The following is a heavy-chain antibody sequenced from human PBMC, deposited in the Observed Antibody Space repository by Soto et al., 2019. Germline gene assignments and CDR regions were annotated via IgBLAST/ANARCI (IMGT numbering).Heavy chain of an antibody. D-gene: IGHD3-3*01. CDR3: ARDLAGLRFLEWLPSDAFDI. CDR2: IWYDGSNK. J-gene: IGHJ3*02. CDR1: GFTFSSYG. Sequence: RLSCAASGFTFSSYGMHWVRQAPGKGLEWVAVIWYDGSNKYYADSVKGRFTISRDNSKNTLYLQMNSLRAEDTAVYYCARDLAGLRFLEWLPSDAFDIWGQGTMVTVSS. V-gene: IGHV3-33*01.